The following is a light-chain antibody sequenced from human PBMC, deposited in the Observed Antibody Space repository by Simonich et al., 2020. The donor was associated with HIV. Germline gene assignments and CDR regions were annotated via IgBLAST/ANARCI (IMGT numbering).Light chain of an antibody. CDR2: GAS. V-gene: IGKV3-15*01. Sequence: EIVMTQSPSTLSVSPVERATLSCRSSQRDSSNLAWYQQKPGQAPRLRIYGASTRATGIPARFSGSGSGTEFTLTISSLQSEDFAVYYCQQYNNWPPITFGQGTRLEIK. CDR3: QQYNNWPPIT. J-gene: IGKJ5*01. CDR1: QRDSSN.